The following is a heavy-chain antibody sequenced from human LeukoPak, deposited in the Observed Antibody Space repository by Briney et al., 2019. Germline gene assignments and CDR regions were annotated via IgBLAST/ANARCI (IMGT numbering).Heavy chain of an antibody. CDR1: GFTFSSYE. D-gene: IGHD3-9*01. CDR2: ISGSGGST. Sequence: GGSLRLSCAASGFTFSSYEMNWVRQAPGKGLEWVSAISGSGGSTYYADSVKGRFTISRDNSKNTLYLQMNSLRAEDTAVYYCAKEFYYDILTGYYIALDYWGQGTLVTVSS. V-gene: IGHV3-23*01. J-gene: IGHJ4*02. CDR3: AKEFYYDILTGYYIALDY.